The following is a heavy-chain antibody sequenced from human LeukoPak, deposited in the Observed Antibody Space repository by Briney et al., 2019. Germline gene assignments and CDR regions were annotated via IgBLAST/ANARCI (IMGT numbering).Heavy chain of an antibody. D-gene: IGHD2-8*02. V-gene: IGHV3-21*01. CDR1: GFTFSSYS. Sequence: SGGSLRLSCAASGFTFSSYSMTWVRQAPGKGLEWVASVFSTSSYKYYADSVNGRFTISRDNAKDSLYLQMNSLRAEDTAVYYCVRDPTYWSYYFDYWGQGILVTVSS. CDR3: VRDPTYWSYYFDY. CDR2: VFSTSSYK. J-gene: IGHJ4*02.